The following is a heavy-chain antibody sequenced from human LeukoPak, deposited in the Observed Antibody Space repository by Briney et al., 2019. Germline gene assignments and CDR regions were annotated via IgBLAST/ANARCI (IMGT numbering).Heavy chain of an antibody. V-gene: IGHV4-34*01. CDR1: GGSFSGYY. D-gene: IGHD1-26*01. J-gene: IGHJ5*02. Sequence: PSETLSLTCAVYGGSFSGYYWSWIRQPPGKGLEWIGEINHSGSTNYNPSLKSRVTISVDTSKNQFSLKLSSVTAADTAVYYCARGGFYVVGATSRPDWFDPWGQGTLVTVSS. CDR3: ARGGFYVVGATSRPDWFDP. CDR2: INHSGST.